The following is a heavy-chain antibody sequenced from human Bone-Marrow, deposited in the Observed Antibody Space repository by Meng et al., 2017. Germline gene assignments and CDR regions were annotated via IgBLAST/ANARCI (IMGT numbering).Heavy chain of an antibody. Sequence: GSLRLSCTVSGGSISSYYWSWIRQPPGKGLEWIGYIYYSGSTNYNPSLKSRVTISVDTSKNQFSLKLSSVTAADTAVYYCARGLYVYYDFWSGYFGFDPWGQGTRVTVSS. D-gene: IGHD3-3*01. CDR1: GGSISSYY. J-gene: IGHJ5*02. CDR2: IYYSGST. V-gene: IGHV4-59*01. CDR3: ARGLYVYYDFWSGYFGFDP.